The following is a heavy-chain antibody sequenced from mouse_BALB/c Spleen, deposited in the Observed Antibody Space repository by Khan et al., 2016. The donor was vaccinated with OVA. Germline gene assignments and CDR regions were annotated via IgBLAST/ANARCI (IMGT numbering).Heavy chain of an antibody. J-gene: IGHJ4*01. CDR3: ARDGSRYNYAMDY. CDR1: GYSITSDYA. D-gene: IGHD2-3*01. V-gene: IGHV3-2*02. CDR2: MSSSGST. Sequence: VRLQQSGPGLVKPSQSLSLTCTVTGYSITSDYAWNWIRQFPGNKLEWMGYMSSSGSTNYNPALKSRISITRDTSKNQFFLQLNSVTTEDTATYYCARDGSRYNYAMDYWGQGTSVTVSS.